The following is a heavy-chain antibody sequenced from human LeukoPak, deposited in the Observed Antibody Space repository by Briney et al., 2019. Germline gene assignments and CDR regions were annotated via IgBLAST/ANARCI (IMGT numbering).Heavy chain of an antibody. CDR2: MNPNSGNT. D-gene: IGHD2-15*01. J-gene: IGHJ4*02. V-gene: IGHV1-8*01. Sequence: AASVKVSCKASGYTFTSYDINWVRQATGQGLEWMGWMNPNSGNTGYAQKFQGRVTITRNTSISTAYMELSSLRSEDTAVYYCARGQVRRYCSGGSCYSYYFDYWGQGTLVTVSS. CDR1: GYTFTSYD. CDR3: ARGQVRRYCSGGSCYSYYFDY.